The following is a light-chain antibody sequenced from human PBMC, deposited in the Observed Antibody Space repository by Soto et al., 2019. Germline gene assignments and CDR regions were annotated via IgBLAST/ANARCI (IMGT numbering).Light chain of an antibody. V-gene: IGLV2-14*01. J-gene: IGLJ2*01. Sequence: QAVVTQPASVSGSPGQSITISCTGTSSDVGGYNYVSWYQQHPGKAPTLMIYDVSNRPSGVSNRFSGSKSGNTASLTISGLQAEDEADYYCSSYTSSSTLGFGGGTKLTVL. CDR2: DVS. CDR3: SSYTSSSTLG. CDR1: SSDVGGYNY.